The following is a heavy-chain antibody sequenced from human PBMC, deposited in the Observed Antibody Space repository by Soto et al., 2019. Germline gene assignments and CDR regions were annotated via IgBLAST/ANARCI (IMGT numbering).Heavy chain of an antibody. CDR1: GGSISSSSYY. D-gene: IGHD2-2*01. J-gene: IGHJ6*03. CDR2: IYYSGST. Sequence: QLQLQESGPGLVKPSETLSLTCTVSGGSISSSSYYWGWIRQPPGKGLEWIGRIYYSGSTYYNPSLKSRVTISVDTSKNQFSLTLSSVTAADTAVYYCARQGYCSSTSCSPDYYYYMDVWGKGTTVTVSS. V-gene: IGHV4-39*01. CDR3: ARQGYCSSTSCSPDYYYYMDV.